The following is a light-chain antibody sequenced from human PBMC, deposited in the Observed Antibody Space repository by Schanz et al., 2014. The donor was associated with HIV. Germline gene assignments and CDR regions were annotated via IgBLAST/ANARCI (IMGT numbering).Light chain of an antibody. CDR1: SSDVGSYNL. J-gene: IGLJ2*01. CDR2: EVN. Sequence: QSALTQPASVSGSPGQSITISCTGTSSDVGSYNLVSWYQHHPGKAPKLMIYEVNKRPSGVSNRFSGSKSGNTASLTVSGLQAEDEADYYCVSYTGTNNPVFGGGTKLTVL. CDR3: VSYTGTNNPV. V-gene: IGLV2-14*02.